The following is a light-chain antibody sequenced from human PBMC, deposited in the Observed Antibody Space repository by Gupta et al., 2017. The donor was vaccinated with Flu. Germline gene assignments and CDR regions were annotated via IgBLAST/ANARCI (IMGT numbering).Light chain of an antibody. CDR2: EDN. CDR1: SGSIATNY. V-gene: IGLV6-57*01. J-gene: IGLJ3*02. CDR3: QSYDSVDRDMV. Sequence: VTISCTRSSGSIATNYVQWYQQRPGSSPTTVIYEDNQRPSGVPDRFSGSIDSSSNSASLTISALKTEDEADYYCQSYDSVDRDMVFGGGTKLTVL.